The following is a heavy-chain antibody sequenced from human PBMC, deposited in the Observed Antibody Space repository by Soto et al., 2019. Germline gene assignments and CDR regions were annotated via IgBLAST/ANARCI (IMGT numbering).Heavy chain of an antibody. CDR2: IYYSGST. V-gene: IGHV4-39*01. J-gene: IGHJ6*02. CDR1: GGSISSSSYY. CDR3: ARHVVTMVRGVIRTYYYYGMDV. D-gene: IGHD3-10*01. Sequence: LSLTCTVSGGSISSSSYYWGWIRQPPGRGLEWIGSIYYSGSTYYNPSLNSRVTISVDTSKNQFSLKLTSVTAADTAVYYCARHVVTMVRGVIRTYYYYGMDVWGQGTTVTVSS.